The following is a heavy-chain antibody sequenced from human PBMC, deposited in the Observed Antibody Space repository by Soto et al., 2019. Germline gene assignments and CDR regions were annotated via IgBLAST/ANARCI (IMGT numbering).Heavy chain of an antibody. D-gene: IGHD5-18*01. CDR2: IGVSPEHT. CDR3: ARPTGHTAPRPDY. CDR1: GFNFSFHA. V-gene: IGHV3-23*01. J-gene: IGHJ4*02. Sequence: GGSLRLSGTASGFNFSFHAMSWVRQAPGKGLQWVSSIGVSPEHTYYLDSVKGRFTISRDSAKNTLYFDMTNLRGAHTPFYYCARPTGHTAPRPDYRGRGPRVPVSS.